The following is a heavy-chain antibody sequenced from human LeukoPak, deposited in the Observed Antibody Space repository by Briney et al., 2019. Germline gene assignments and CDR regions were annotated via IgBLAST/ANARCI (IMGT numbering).Heavy chain of an antibody. J-gene: IGHJ5*02. D-gene: IGHD6-6*01. Sequence: SETLSLTCAVYGGSFSGYYWSWIRQPPGKGLEWIGEINHSGSTNYNPSLKSRVTISVDTSKNQFSLKLSSATAADTAVYYCARGGSSSVFSWFDPWGQGTLVTVSS. CDR2: INHSGST. CDR3: ARGGSSSVFSWFDP. V-gene: IGHV4-34*01. CDR1: GGSFSGYY.